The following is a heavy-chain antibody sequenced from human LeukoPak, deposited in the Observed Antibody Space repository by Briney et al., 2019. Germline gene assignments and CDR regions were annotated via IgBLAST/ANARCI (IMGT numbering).Heavy chain of an antibody. D-gene: IGHD4-17*01. CDR2: INAGNGNT. J-gene: IGHJ4*02. CDR3: ARDLDYGDYRYFDY. CDR1: GYTFTSYA. V-gene: IGHV1-3*01. Sequence: GASVKVSSKASGYTFTSYAMHWVRQAPGQRLEWMGWINAGNGNTKYSQKFQGRVTITRDTSASTAYMELSSLRSEDTAVYYCARDLDYGDYRYFDYWGQGTLVTVSS.